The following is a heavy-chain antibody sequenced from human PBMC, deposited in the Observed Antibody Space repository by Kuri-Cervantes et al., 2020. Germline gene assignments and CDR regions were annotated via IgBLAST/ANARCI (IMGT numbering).Heavy chain of an antibody. J-gene: IGHJ4*02. D-gene: IGHD2/OR15-2a*01. CDR3: ARSTYRYFDY. Sequence: GESLKISCAASGFTFSSYAMSWVRQAPGKGLEWVSAISGSGGSTYYADSVKGRFTIPRDNSKNTLYLQMNSLRAEDTAVYYCARSTYRYFDYWGQGTLVTVSS. V-gene: IGHV3-23*01. CDR1: GFTFSSYA. CDR2: ISGSGGST.